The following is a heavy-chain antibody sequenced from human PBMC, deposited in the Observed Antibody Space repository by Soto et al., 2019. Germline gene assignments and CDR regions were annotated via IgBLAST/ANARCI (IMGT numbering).Heavy chain of an antibody. CDR2: FYSGST. CDR1: GASISSRSSY. CDR3: ATTRGIAVGGSFDH. D-gene: IGHD6-13*01. J-gene: IGHJ5*02. Sequence: SETLSLTCIVSGASISSRSSYWGWIRQPPGKGLEWVGTFYSGSTYNNPSLKSRVTISVDTSKNQFSLKLSSVAAEDTAIYYCATTRGIAVGGSFDHWGQGTLVTVSS. V-gene: IGHV4-39*01.